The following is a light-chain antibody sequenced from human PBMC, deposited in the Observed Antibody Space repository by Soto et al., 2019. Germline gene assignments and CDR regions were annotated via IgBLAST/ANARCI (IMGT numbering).Light chain of an antibody. Sequence: SYELTQPPSLSVAPGQTARIPCGGNNIGSNSVHWYRQRPGQAPVLVVYDDSDRPSGLPERFSGSNSGNTATLTISRVEAGDEAAYYCQVWDTSSDHWVFGGGTKLTVL. CDR3: QVWDTSSDHWV. CDR1: NIGSNS. CDR2: DDS. V-gene: IGLV3-21*02. J-gene: IGLJ3*02.